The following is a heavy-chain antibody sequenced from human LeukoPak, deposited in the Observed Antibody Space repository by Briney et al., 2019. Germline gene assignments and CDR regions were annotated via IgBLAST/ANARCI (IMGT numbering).Heavy chain of an antibody. J-gene: IGHJ4*02. D-gene: IGHD2-8*01. Sequence: SVKVSCKASGGIFRGYTISWVRQAPGQGLEWMGRIIPILGIVKYAQKFQGRVTITADKSTSTAYMELSSLRSEDTAVYYCGREVYCTNGACYGIDHWGQGTLVTVSS. CDR1: GGIFRGYT. CDR3: GREVYCTNGACYGIDH. V-gene: IGHV1-69*04. CDR2: IIPILGIV.